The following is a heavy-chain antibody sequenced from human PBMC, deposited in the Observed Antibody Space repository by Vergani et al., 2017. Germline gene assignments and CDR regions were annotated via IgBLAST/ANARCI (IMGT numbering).Heavy chain of an antibody. D-gene: IGHD3-22*01. J-gene: IGHJ3*02. CDR1: GGSFSGYY. V-gene: IGHV4-34*01. CDR3: ARGSTMIVVACHGVFDI. CDR2: INHSGST. Sequence: QLQESGPGLVKPSETLSLTCAVYGGSFSGYYWSWIRQPPGKGLEWIGEINHSGSTNYNPSLKSRVTISVDTSKNQFSLKLSSVTAADTAVYYCARGSTMIVVACHGVFDIWGQGTMVTVSS.